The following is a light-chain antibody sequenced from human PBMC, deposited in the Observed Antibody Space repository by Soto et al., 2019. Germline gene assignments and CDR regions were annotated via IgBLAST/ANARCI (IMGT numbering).Light chain of an antibody. CDR2: GAS. Sequence: EIVLTQSPDTLSLSPGESATLSCRASQSVRSSYLAWYQQKPGQAPRLLIYGASYRATGIPARFSGSGSGTDFILTISSLEPEDSAVYYCQQRSNRPPLTFGGGTKVDIK. J-gene: IGKJ4*01. V-gene: IGKV3-11*01. CDR3: QQRSNRPPLT. CDR1: QSVRSSY.